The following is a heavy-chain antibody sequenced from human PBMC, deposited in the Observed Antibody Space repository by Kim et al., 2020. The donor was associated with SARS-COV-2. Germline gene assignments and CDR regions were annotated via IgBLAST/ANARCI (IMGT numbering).Heavy chain of an antibody. CDR2: IWYDGSNK. D-gene: IGHD6-13*01. CDR3: AREGIAAAGFHFDY. CDR1: GFTFSSYG. Sequence: GGSLRLSCAASGFTFSSYGMHWVRQAPGKGLEWVAVIWYDGSNKYYADSVKGRFTISRDNSKNTLYLRMNSLRAEDTAVYYCAREGIAAAGFHFDYWGQG. V-gene: IGHV3-33*01. J-gene: IGHJ4*02.